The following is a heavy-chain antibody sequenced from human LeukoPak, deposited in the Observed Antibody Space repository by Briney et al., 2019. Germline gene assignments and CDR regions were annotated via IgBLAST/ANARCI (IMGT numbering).Heavy chain of an antibody. Sequence: SETLSLTCTVSGGSISSYYWSWIRQPPGKGLEWIGYIYYSGSTNYNPSLKSRVTISVDTSKNQFSLKLSSVTAADTAVYYCARVSEYLNAFDIWGQGTMVTVSS. CDR1: GGSISSYY. V-gene: IGHV4-59*01. J-gene: IGHJ3*02. CDR3: ARVSEYLNAFDI. D-gene: IGHD2/OR15-2a*01. CDR2: IYYSGST.